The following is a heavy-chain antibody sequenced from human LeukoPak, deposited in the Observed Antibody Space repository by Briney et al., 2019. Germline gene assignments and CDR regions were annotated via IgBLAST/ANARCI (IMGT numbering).Heavy chain of an antibody. CDR2: INAGNGNT. D-gene: IGHD6-13*01. CDR1: GGTFSSYA. CDR3: ARAPGAAASLGY. J-gene: IGHJ4*02. V-gene: IGHV1-3*01. Sequence: ASVKVSCKASGGTFSSYAMHWVRQAPGQRLEWMGWINAGNGNTKYSQKFQGRVTITRDTSASTAYMELSSLRSEDTAVYYCARAPGAAASLGYWGQGTLVTVSS.